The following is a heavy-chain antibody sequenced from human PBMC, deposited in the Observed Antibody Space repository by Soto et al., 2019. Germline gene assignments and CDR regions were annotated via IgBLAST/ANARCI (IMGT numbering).Heavy chain of an antibody. CDR1: GYSFTSYW. V-gene: IGHV5-51*01. D-gene: IGHD6-6*01. J-gene: IGHJ3*02. CDR2: IYPGDSDT. CDR3: ARFRIAARHDAFDI. Sequence: WESLKISCKVSGYSFTSYWISWVRQMPGKGLEWMGIIYPGDSDTRYSPSFQGQVTISADKSISTAYLQWSSLKASDTAMYYCARFRIAARHDAFDIWGQGTMVTVSS.